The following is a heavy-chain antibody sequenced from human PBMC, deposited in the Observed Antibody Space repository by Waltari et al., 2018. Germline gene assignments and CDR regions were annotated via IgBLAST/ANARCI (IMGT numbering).Heavy chain of an antibody. D-gene: IGHD5-12*01. J-gene: IGHJ6*02. CDR3: ARGGYSYGYGMDV. CDR2: ISPNNGDT. V-gene: IGHV1-2*04. Sequence: WISPNNGDTHYAQRFQGWVTMTSDSSISTAYMELNRLRSDDTAVYYCARGGYSYGYGMDVWGQGTTVIVSS.